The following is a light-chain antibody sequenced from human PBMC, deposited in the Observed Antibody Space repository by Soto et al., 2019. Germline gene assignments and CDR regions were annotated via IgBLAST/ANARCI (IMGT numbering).Light chain of an antibody. CDR1: QSVSSN. CDR3: QQYNNWLMLS. Sequence: EIVMTQSPAILSVSPGERATLSCRASQSVSSNLAWYQQKPGQTPRLLIYGASTRATGIPARFSGSGSGTEFTLTISSLQSEDSEIYYCQQYNNWLMLSFGGGTKVDIK. V-gene: IGKV3-15*01. J-gene: IGKJ4*01. CDR2: GAS.